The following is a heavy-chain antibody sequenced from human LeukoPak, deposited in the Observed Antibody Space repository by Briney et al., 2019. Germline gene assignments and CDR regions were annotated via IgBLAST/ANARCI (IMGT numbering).Heavy chain of an antibody. Sequence: ASVKVSCKASGYTFTSYGISWVRQAPGQGLEWMGYISAFNGSTHYAQKFQGRVTLTTDTSTYTAYMELTSLRSDDTAVYFCAKDILLPLSVPDPWGQGTLVTVSS. V-gene: IGHV1-18*01. CDR2: ISAFNGST. J-gene: IGHJ5*02. D-gene: IGHD1-14*01. CDR3: AKDILLPLSVPDP. CDR1: GYTFTSYG.